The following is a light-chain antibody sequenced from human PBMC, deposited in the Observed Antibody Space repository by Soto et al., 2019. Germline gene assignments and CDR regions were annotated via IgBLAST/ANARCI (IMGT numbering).Light chain of an antibody. J-gene: IGKJ2*01. CDR2: GAS. V-gene: IGKV3-15*01. CDR1: QSVDSD. CDR3: QQYNTWVRGT. Sequence: EVVVTQSPATLSVSPGERVTLSCRASQSVDSDVAWFQHKPGQAPRLLIYGASTRAAGIPGRFSGSGYETDFTFTIRSLEPEDSATYFCQQYNTWVRGTFGQGTKLEIK.